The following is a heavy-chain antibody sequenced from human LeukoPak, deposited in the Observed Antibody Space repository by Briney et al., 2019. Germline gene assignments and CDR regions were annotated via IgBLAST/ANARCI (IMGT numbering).Heavy chain of an antibody. Sequence: PSQTLSLTCTVSGGSISSGGYYWSWIRQPPGKRLEWIGYIYHSGSTYYNPSLKSRVTISVDRSKNQFSLKLSSVTAADTAVYYCARNHEAAREVYFDYWGQGTLVTVSS. D-gene: IGHD2-15*01. CDR2: IYHSGST. V-gene: IGHV4-30-2*01. CDR1: GGSISSGGYY. CDR3: ARNHEAAREVYFDY. J-gene: IGHJ4*02.